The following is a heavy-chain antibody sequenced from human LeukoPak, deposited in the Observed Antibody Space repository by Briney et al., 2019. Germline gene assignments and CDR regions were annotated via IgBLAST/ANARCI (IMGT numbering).Heavy chain of an antibody. D-gene: IGHD6-19*01. Sequence: PGGSLRLSCAASGFTFSNSAMSWVRQAPGKGLEWVSTLSGSGITTYYADSVKGRFTISRDSSKNTLYLQMNSLRAGDTAVYYCAKGIYSSGWSYFDYWGHGTLVTVSS. J-gene: IGHJ4*01. CDR3: AKGIYSSGWSYFDY. CDR1: GFTFSNSA. CDR2: LSGSGITT. V-gene: IGHV3-23*01.